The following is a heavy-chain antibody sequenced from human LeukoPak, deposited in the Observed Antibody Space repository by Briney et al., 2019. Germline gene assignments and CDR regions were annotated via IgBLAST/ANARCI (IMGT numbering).Heavy chain of an antibody. CDR3: ARGRSSGWSFDY. CDR2: IYYSGST. CDR1: GGSISSYY. Sequence: SETLSLTCTVSGGSISSYYWSWIRQPPGKGLEWIGYIYYSGSTNYNPSLKSRVTLSVDTSKNQFSLRLNSLTAADTAVYYCARGRSSGWSFDYWGQGILVTVSS. V-gene: IGHV4-59*12. D-gene: IGHD6-19*01. J-gene: IGHJ4*02.